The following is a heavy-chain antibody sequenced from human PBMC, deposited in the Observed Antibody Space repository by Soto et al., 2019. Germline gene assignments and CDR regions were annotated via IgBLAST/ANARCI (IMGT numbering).Heavy chain of an antibody. V-gene: IGHV3-23*01. CDR2: ISTSGGST. CDR1: GFTFSNYA. J-gene: IGHJ6*02. Sequence: GGSLRLSCAASGFTFSNYAMSWVRPAPGKGLEWVSSISTSGGSTYYADSVKGRFTISRDNSKNTLYLQMNSLRAEDTAVYYCAKDGGYSYGYSPRYYYGMDVWGQGTTVTVSS. CDR3: AKDGGYSYGYSPRYYYGMDV. D-gene: IGHD5-18*01.